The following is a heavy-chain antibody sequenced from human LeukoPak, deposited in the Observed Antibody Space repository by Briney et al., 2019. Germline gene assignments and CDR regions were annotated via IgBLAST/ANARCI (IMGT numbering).Heavy chain of an antibody. V-gene: IGHV3-23*01. CDR3: AKGNWGYFDY. D-gene: IGHD7-27*01. J-gene: IGHJ4*02. CDR2: ISGSGGST. CDR1: GFTFSTYV. Sequence: PGGSLRLSCAASGFTFSTYVMSWVRQAPGKGLEWVSAISGSGGSTYYADSVKGRFTISRDNSKNTLYLQMNSLGADDTAVYYCAKGNWGYFDYWGQGTLVTVSS.